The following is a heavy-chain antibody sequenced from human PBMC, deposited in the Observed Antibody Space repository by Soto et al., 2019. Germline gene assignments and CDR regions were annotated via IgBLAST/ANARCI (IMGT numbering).Heavy chain of an antibody. D-gene: IGHD3-3*02. CDR1: GYKLDSAW. V-gene: IGHV5-51*01. CDR2: IKPGGSDL. CDR3: ARQISHVRDF. J-gene: IGHJ4*02. Sequence: EVQLVQSGAEVKKPGESLKISCKGAGYKLDSAWIGWVRQMPGKGLEWMGIIKPGGSDLRYSPSFRGQVTISADAAVNTAYLQWTSLKASDTAMYYCARQISHVRDFWGQGTLVTVSS.